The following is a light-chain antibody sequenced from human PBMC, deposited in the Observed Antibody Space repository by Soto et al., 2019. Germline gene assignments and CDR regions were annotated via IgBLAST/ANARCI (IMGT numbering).Light chain of an antibody. CDR1: QGISSY. J-gene: IGKJ4*01. CDR3: QQLNSYPLT. Sequence: DIQLTQSPSFLSASVGDRATITCRASQGISSYLAWYQQKPEKAPKLLIYAASTLQSGVPSRFSGSGSGTEFTLTISSLQPEDFATYYCQQLNSYPLTFGGGTKVDIK. CDR2: AAS. V-gene: IGKV1-9*01.